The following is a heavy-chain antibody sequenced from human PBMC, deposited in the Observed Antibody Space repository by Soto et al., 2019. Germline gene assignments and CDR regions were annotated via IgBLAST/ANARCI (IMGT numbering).Heavy chain of an antibody. CDR2: ISSSSSYI. V-gene: IGHV3-21*01. CDR3: AREDQLRIDTHHYYHGMDV. Sequence: EVQLVESGGGLVKPGGSLRLSCTASGFSLSGYSMNWVRQAPGKGLEWVSSISSSSSYIYYADLVKGRFTISRDNAKNSLYLRMNSLRAEDTAVYYCAREDQLRIDTHHYYHGMDVWGQGTTVTVSS. D-gene: IGHD3-16*01. J-gene: IGHJ6*02. CDR1: GFSLSGYS.